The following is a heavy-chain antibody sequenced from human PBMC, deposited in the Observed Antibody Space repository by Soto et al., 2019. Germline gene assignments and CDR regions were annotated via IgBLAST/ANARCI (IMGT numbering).Heavy chain of an antibody. CDR3: AKYGYYYDSSCYHDY. CDR1: GFTFSSYA. CDR2: ISGSGGST. D-gene: IGHD3-22*01. Sequence: GGSLRLSCAASGFTFSSYAMSWVRQAPGKGLEWVSAISGSGGSTYYADSVKGRFTISRDNSKNTLYLQMNSLRAEDRAVYDCAKYGYYYDSSCYHDYWGQGTLVTVSS. J-gene: IGHJ4*01. V-gene: IGHV3-23*01.